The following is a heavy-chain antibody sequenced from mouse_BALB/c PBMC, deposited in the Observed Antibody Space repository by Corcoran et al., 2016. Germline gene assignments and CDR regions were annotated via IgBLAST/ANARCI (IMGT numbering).Heavy chain of an antibody. Sequence: EVQLQQSGAELVKPGASVKLSCTASGFNIKDTYMHWVKQRPEQGLEWIGRIDPENGNTKYDPKFQGKATITADTSSNTAYLQLSSLTSEDTDVDYCASRGNYGYFDVWGAGTTVTVSS. CDR1: GFNIKDTY. V-gene: IGHV14-3*02. CDR3: ASRGNYGYFDV. J-gene: IGHJ1*01. D-gene: IGHD2-1*01. CDR2: IDPENGNT.